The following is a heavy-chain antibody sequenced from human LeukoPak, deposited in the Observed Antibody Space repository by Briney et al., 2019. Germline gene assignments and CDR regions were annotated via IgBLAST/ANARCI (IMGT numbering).Heavy chain of an antibody. J-gene: IGHJ3*02. Sequence: PSETLSLTCAVYGGSFSGYYWSWIRQPPGKGLEWIGEINHSGSTNYNPSLKSRVTMSVDTSKNQFSLKLSSVTAADTAVYYCARDNRYYDILTGYQDDAFDIWGQGTMVTVSS. CDR3: ARDNRYYDILTGYQDDAFDI. CDR1: GGSFSGYY. V-gene: IGHV4-34*01. D-gene: IGHD3-9*01. CDR2: INHSGST.